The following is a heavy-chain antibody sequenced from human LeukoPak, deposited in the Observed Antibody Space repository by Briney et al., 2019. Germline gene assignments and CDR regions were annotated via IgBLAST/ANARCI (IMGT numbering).Heavy chain of an antibody. J-gene: IGHJ4*02. CDR3: AKDPRVGSRVATPCH. D-gene: IGHD5-24*01. Sequence: GGSLRLSCAASGLTFTSYAISWVSQQPGKGLEWVLAISGSGGSTYYADSVKGRFTISRDTSKSTLFLQMNSLRAEDTAVYYCAKDPRVGSRVATPCHWGQGTLVTVSS. CDR2: ISGSGGST. V-gene: IGHV3-23*01. CDR1: GLTFTSYA.